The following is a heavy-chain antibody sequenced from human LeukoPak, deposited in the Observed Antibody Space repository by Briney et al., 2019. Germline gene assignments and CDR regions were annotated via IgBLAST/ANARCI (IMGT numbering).Heavy chain of an antibody. J-gene: IGHJ6*03. CDR3: ASSIVGNYYYYYMDV. CDR2: IIPIFGTA. D-gene: IGHD1-26*01. CDR1: GGTFSSYA. Sequence: SVKVSCKASGGTFSSYAISWVRQAPGQGLEWMGGIIPIFGTANYAQKFQGRVTITTDESTSTAYMELSSLRSEDTAVYYCASSIVGNYYYYYMDVWGKGTTVTVSS. V-gene: IGHV1-69*05.